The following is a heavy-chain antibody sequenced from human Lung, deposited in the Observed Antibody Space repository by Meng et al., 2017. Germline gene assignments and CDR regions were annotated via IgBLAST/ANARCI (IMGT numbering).Heavy chain of an antibody. J-gene: IGHJ5*02. D-gene: IGHD4-17*01. CDR1: GGSISSYY. V-gene: IGHV4-59*01. Sequence: ESLKISCTVSGGSISSYYWSWIRQPPGKGLEWIGYIYYSGSTNYNPSLKSRVTISVDTSKNQFSLKLSSVTAADTAVYYCASLPPYGDYWFDPWGQGTLVTVSS. CDR2: IYYSGST. CDR3: ASLPPYGDYWFDP.